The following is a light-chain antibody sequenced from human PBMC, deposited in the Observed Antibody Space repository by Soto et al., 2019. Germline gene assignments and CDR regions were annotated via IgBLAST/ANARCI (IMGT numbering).Light chain of an antibody. CDR2: DAS. Sequence: IGLTQSPATLSLSPGERATLSCGASQSVSSSYVAWYQQKPGLAPRLLNYDASSSATGITDTFSGSGSGTDFTFTISRLEPKDFAVYYCEQYGSSPYTFGQGTKLEIK. J-gene: IGKJ2*01. CDR3: EQYGSSPYT. CDR1: QSVSSSY. V-gene: IGKV3D-20*01.